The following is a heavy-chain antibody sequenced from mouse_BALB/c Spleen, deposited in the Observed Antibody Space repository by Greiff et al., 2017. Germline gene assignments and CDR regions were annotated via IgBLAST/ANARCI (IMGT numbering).Heavy chain of an antibody. CDR3: ARGEVVYYRDAMDY. Sequence: EVKLMESGGGLVKPGGSLKLSCAASGFTFSSYAMSWVRQNPEKRLEWVASISSVGSTYYPDSVKGRFTISRDNARNILYLQMCSLKSVDTAMYYCARGEVVYYRDAMDYWGQGTSVTVSS. D-gene: IGHD1-1*01. CDR2: ISSVGST. CDR1: GFTFSSYA. V-gene: IGHV5-6-5*01. J-gene: IGHJ4*01.